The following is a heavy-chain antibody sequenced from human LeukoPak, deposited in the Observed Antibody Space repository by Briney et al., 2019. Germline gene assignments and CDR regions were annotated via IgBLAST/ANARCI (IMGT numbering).Heavy chain of an antibody. Sequence: ASVKVSCKXSGYTFTSYDINWVRQATRQGLEWMGWMNPNSGNTGYPQRFQGRVTITRNTSISTAYMELSSLRSEDTAVYYCARFSGSYYGSGAFDIWGQGTIITVSS. D-gene: IGHD1-26*01. J-gene: IGHJ3*02. CDR3: ARFSGSYYGSGAFDI. V-gene: IGHV1-8*03. CDR2: MNPNSGNT. CDR1: GYTFTSYD.